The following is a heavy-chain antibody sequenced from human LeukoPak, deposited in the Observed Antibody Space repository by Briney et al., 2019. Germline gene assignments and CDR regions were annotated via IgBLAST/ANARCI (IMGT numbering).Heavy chain of an antibody. CDR2: ISNSSPNI. CDR1: GFTVSNNY. D-gene: IGHD3-22*01. J-gene: IGHJ4*02. Sequence: GGSLRLSCAASGFTVSNNYMSWVRQRPGKGLEWVSSISNSSPNIYYADSVKGRFTISRDSAKDSLFLQMNSLRAEDTAVYYCARALHDSSGYYFDYWGQGTLVTVSS. CDR3: ARALHDSSGYYFDY. V-gene: IGHV3-21*01.